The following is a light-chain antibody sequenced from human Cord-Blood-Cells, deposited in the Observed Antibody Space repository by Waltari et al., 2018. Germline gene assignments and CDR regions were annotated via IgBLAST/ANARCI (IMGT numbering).Light chain of an antibody. CDR2: CAS. J-gene: IGKJ4*01. CDR1: QSFLYSSNNKNY. Sequence: DIVMTQSPDSLAVSLGERATINCNSSQSFLYSSNNKNYLTWYQQKPGQPPKLLIYCASTRESGVPDRFSGSGSGTDFTLTISSLQAEDVAVYYCQQYYSTPLTFGGGTKVEIK. CDR3: QQYYSTPLT. V-gene: IGKV4-1*01.